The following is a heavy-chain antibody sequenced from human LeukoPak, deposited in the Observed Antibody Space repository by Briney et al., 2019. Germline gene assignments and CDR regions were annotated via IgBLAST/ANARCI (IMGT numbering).Heavy chain of an antibody. CDR3: ARDRSTDFWSGYYTNYFDY. CDR2: INYSSRTI. V-gene: IGHV3-48*01. J-gene: IGHJ4*02. CDR1: GFTFSSFN. D-gene: IGHD3-3*01. Sequence: PGGSLRLSCAASGFTFSSFNMNWVRQAPGKGLEWISYINYSSRTIYYADSVKGRFTISRDNAKNSLYLQMNSLRAEDTAVYYCARDRSTDFWSGYYTNYFDYWGQGTLVTVSS.